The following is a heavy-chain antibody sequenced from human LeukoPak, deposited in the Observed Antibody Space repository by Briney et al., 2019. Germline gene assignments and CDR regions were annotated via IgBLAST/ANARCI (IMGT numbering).Heavy chain of an antibody. CDR1: GYTFTGYY. CDR2: INSNSGGT. V-gene: IGHV1-2*02. CDR3: ARSSPRIAAAGQFNWFDP. D-gene: IGHD6-13*01. Sequence: ASVTVSCMASGYTFTGYYMHWLRQAPGQGLEGMGWINSNSGGTNYAQKFQGRVTMTRDTSISTAYMELSRLRSDDTDVYYCARSSPRIAAAGQFNWFDPWGQGTLVTVSS. J-gene: IGHJ5*02.